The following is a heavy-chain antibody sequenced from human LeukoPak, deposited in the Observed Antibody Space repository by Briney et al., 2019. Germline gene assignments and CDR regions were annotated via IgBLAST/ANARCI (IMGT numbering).Heavy chain of an antibody. Sequence: GASVKVSCKASGYTFTGYYMNWVRQAPGQGLEWMGWINPNSGGTNYAQKFQGRVTMTRDTSISTAHMELSRLRSDDPAVSYCARRTRITLVRGVITAFDYWGQGTLVTVSS. CDR2: INPNSGGT. J-gene: IGHJ4*02. V-gene: IGHV1-2*02. CDR1: GYTFTGYY. CDR3: ARRTRITLVRGVITAFDY. D-gene: IGHD3-10*01.